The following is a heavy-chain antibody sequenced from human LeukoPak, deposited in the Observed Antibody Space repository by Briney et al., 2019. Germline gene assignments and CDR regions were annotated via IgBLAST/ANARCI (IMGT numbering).Heavy chain of an antibody. Sequence: GGSLRLSCAASGFTFSNAWMSWVRQAPGKGLEWVGRIKSKTDGGTTDYAAPVKGRFTISRDDSKNTLYLQMNSLKTEDTAVYYCARSVYGSGRENGSFDYWGQGTLVTVSS. V-gene: IGHV3-15*01. CDR2: IKSKTDGGTT. CDR1: GFTFSNAW. CDR3: ARSVYGSGRENGSFDY. J-gene: IGHJ4*02. D-gene: IGHD3-10*01.